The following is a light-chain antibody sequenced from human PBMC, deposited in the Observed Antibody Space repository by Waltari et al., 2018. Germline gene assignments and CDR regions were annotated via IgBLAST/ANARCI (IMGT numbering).Light chain of an antibody. CDR3: QQYGSSPLYT. CDR1: QSVSSRH. CDR2: DAS. Sequence: ENVLTQSPGTLSLSPGEGATLSCRASQSVSSRHLAWYQQKPGQAPSLLIYDASSRATGIPDRFSSSASGTDFTLTISRLEPEDSAVYYCQQYGSSPLYTFGQGTKLEIK. V-gene: IGKV3-20*01. J-gene: IGKJ2*01.